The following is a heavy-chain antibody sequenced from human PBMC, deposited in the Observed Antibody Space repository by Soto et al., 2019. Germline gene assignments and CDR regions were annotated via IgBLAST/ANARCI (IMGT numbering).Heavy chain of an antibody. D-gene: IGHD3-10*01. CDR3: ASALPPGCYYKPLHY. CDR2: ISWNGDTI. Sequence: VQLVESGGGLVQPGMSLRLSCAASGFTFDDYAIHWVRQAPGKGLEWVSGISWNGDTIDYADAVKGRFTISRDSAKKVVYLQMTSLSPEDTALYYCASALPPGCYYKPLHYWGQGTLVTVSS. CDR1: GFTFDDYA. V-gene: IGHV3-9*01. J-gene: IGHJ4*02.